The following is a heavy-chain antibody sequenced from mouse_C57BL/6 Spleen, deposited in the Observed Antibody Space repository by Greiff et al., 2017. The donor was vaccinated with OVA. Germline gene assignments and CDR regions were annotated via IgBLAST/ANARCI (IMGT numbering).Heavy chain of an antibody. CDR2: ISYDGSN. J-gene: IGHJ4*01. V-gene: IGHV3-6*01. CDR1: GYSITSGYY. Sequence: EVKLMESGPGLVKPSQSLSLTCSVTGYSITSGYYWNWIRQFPGNKLEWMGYISYDGSNNYNPTLKNRISITRDTSKNQFFLKLNSVTTEDTATYYCAREDGSYAMDYWGQGTSVTVSS. CDR3: AREDGSYAMDY. D-gene: IGHD2-3*01.